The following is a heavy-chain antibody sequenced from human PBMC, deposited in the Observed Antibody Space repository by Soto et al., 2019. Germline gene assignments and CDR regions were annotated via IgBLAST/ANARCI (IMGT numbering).Heavy chain of an antibody. CDR1: GFTFSSYG. CDR2: IWYDGSNK. V-gene: IGHV3-33*01. J-gene: IGHJ5*02. D-gene: IGHD6-19*01. CDR3: ARDSHHSSGWYDPHNWFDP. Sequence: PGGSLRLSCAASGFTFSSYGMHWVRQAPVKELEWVAVIWYDGSNKYYADSVKGRFTISRDNSKNTLYLQMNSLRAEDTAVYYCARDSHHSSGWYDPHNWFDPWGQGTLVTVSS.